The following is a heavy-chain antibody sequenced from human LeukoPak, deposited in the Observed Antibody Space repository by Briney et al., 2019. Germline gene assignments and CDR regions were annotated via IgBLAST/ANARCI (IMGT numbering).Heavy chain of an antibody. D-gene: IGHD3-22*01. Sequence: PSETLSLTCTVSGGSISSGSYYWSWIRQPAGKGLEWIGRIYTSGSTNYNPSLKSRVTISVDTSKNQFSLKLSSVTAADTAVYYCARQSEIVVVTWAFDIWGQGTMVTVSS. V-gene: IGHV4-61*02. CDR3: ARQSEIVVVTWAFDI. CDR2: IYTSGST. J-gene: IGHJ3*02. CDR1: GGSISSGSYY.